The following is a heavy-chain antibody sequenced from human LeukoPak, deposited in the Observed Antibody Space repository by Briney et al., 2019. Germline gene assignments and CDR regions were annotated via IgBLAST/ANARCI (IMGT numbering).Heavy chain of an antibody. Sequence: SETLSLTCTVSGGSISRSAYYWGWIRQPPGKGLEWLGDMYYTGSPYSNPSLRSRVIMSVDTSKTQFSLRLSSVTAADTAVYYCARRPNGRGFDIWGQGTMVTVSS. V-gene: IGHV4-39*01. D-gene: IGHD1-1*01. J-gene: IGHJ3*02. CDR1: GGSISRSAYY. CDR3: ARRPNGRGFDI. CDR2: MYYTGSP.